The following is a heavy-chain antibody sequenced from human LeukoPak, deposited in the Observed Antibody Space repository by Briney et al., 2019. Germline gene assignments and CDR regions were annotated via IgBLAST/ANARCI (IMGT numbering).Heavy chain of an antibody. CDR1: GYSFTSYW. CDR3: TVITMVRGGPLWDMDV. CDR2: IYPGDSDT. V-gene: IGHV5-51*01. J-gene: IGHJ6*03. Sequence: GESLKISCKGSGYSFTSYWIGWVRQMPGKGLEWMGIIYPGDSDTRYSPSFQGQVTISADKSISTAYLQWSSLKASDTAMYYCTVITMVRGGPLWDMDVWGKGTTVTVSS. D-gene: IGHD3-10*01.